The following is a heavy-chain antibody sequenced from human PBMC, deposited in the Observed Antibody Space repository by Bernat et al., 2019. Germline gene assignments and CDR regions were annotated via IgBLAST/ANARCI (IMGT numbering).Heavy chain of an antibody. CDR2: ISWDGGST. CDR3: AKDIGGPYYYYGMDV. Sequence: EVQLVESGGVVVQPGGSLRLSCAASGFTFDDYTMHWVRQAPGKCLEWVSLISWDGGSTYYADSVKGRFTISRDNSKNSLYLQMNSLRTEDTALYYCAKDIGGPYYYYGMDVWGQGTTVTVSS. CDR1: GFTFDDYT. J-gene: IGHJ6*02. V-gene: IGHV3-43*01.